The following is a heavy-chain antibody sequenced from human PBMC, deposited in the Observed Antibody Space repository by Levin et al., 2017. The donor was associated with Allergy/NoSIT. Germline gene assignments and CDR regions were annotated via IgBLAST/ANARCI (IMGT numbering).Heavy chain of an antibody. J-gene: IGHJ4*02. Sequence: GGSLRLSCAASGFTFSNYGMHWVRQAPGKGLEWVAVIWYDGSNTYYGDSVKGRFTVSRDNSKNMVYLQMNNLRVDDTAIYYCARDGKGPSDFWGQGTLVTVSS. CDR1: GFTFSNYG. CDR3: ARDGKGPSDF. V-gene: IGHV3-33*01. D-gene: IGHD1-14*01. CDR2: IWYDGSNT.